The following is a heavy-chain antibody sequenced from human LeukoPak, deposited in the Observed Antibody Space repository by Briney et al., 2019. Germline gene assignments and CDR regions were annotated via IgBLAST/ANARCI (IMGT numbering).Heavy chain of an antibody. CDR3: ARGADSSGYYSIFYFDY. J-gene: IGHJ4*02. Sequence: PSQTLSLTCTVSGGSISNGGYYWSWIRQHPGKGLEWIGYIYYSGSTYYNPSLKSRVTISVDTSKNQFSLKLSSVTAADTAVYYCARGADSSGYYSIFYFDYWGQGTLVTVSS. CDR1: GGSISNGGYY. CDR2: IYYSGST. D-gene: IGHD3-22*01. V-gene: IGHV4-31*03.